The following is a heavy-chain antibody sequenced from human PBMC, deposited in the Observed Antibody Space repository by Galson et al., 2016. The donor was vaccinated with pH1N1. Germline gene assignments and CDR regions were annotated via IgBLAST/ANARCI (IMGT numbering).Heavy chain of an antibody. V-gene: IGHV5-51*01. J-gene: IGHJ3*02. CDR3: ARQNDYGDYRGDAFGI. D-gene: IGHD4-17*01. Sequence: QSGAEVKKPGETLKISCKGSGYRFSSSWIGWVRQMPGKGLEWMGIIYLGGSLIRYRPSFQGQVTISADKSVNIVYLEWGSLKASDTATYYCARQNDYGDYRGDAFGIWGQGTMVTVSS. CDR2: IYLGGSLI. CDR1: GYRFSSSW.